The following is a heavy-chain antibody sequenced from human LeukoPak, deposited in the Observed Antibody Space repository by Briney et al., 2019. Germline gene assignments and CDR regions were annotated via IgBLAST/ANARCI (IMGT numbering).Heavy chain of an antibody. CDR1: GGSISSSSYY. D-gene: IGHD3-16*02. J-gene: IGHJ4*02. V-gene: IGHV4-61*05. CDR3: ARAILRLGELSSSFFDY. CDR2: IYYSGST. Sequence: SGTLSLTCTVSGGSISSSSYYWGWIRQPPGKGLEWIGYIYYSGSTNYNPSLKSRVTISVDTSKNQFSLKLSSVTAADTAVYYCARAILRLGELSSSFFDYWGQGTLVTVSS.